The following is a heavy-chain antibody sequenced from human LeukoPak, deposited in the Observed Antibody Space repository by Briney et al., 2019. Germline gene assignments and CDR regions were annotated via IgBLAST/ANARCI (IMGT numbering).Heavy chain of an antibody. J-gene: IGHJ4*02. Sequence: PGGSLRLSCAASGFTFSRSAMTWVRQTPGKGLDWVSSISSSGNTYYADSVKGRFTISRDNSKNTLYLQMNSLRAEDTAVYYCARALRYFDWLKDYWGQGTLVTVSS. CDR1: GFTFSRSA. V-gene: IGHV3-23*01. D-gene: IGHD3-9*01. CDR2: ISSSGNT. CDR3: ARALRYFDWLKDY.